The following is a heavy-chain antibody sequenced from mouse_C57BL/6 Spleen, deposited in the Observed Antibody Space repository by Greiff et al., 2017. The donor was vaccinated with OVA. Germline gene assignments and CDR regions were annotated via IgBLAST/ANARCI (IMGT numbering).Heavy chain of an antibody. CDR2: ISSGSSTI. J-gene: IGHJ4*01. CDR1: GFTFSDYG. D-gene: IGHD2-4*01. CDR3: ARRGDMITTTESYYYAMDY. Sequence: EVHLVESGGGLVKPGGSLKLSCAASGFTFSDYGMHWVRQAPEKGLEWVAYISSGSSTIYYADTVKGRFTISRDNATNTLFLQMTSLRSEDTAMYYCARRGDMITTTESYYYAMDYWGQGTSVTVSS. V-gene: IGHV5-17*01.